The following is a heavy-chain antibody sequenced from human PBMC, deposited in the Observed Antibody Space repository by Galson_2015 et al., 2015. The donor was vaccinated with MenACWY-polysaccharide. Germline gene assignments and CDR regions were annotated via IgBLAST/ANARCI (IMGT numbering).Heavy chain of an antibody. CDR1: GFTFSSYT. Sequence: SLRLSCAASGFTFSSYTMNWVRQAPGKGLEWLSYISSGSSTIYYADSVKGRFTISRDNAKNSLYLQMNSLRAEDTAVYYCASGRLDYWGQGTLVTVSS. J-gene: IGHJ4*02. CDR3: ASGRLDY. CDR2: ISSGSSTI. V-gene: IGHV3-48*01.